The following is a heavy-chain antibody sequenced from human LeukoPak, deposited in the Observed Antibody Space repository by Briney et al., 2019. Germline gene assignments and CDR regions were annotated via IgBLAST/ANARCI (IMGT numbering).Heavy chain of an antibody. CDR3: VKEEMGTFHFEK. Sequence: SETLSLTCTVSGGSISRSSYYWGWIRQPPGKGLEWIGSIYYSGKAYYNPSLKRRATISVDTSKNQFFPKLSSVTAADTAVYYCVKEEMGTFHFEKWGQGTLVTVSS. D-gene: IGHD5-24*01. CDR2: IYYSGKA. CDR1: GGSISRSSYY. J-gene: IGHJ4*02. V-gene: IGHV4-39*01.